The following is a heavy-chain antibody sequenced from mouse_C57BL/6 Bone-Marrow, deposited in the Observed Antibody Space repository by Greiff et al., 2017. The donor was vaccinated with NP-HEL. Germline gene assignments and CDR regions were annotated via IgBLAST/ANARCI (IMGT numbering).Heavy chain of an antibody. J-gene: IGHJ4*01. Sequence: EVQLVESGGGLVQPGGSPKLSCAASGFTFSDYGMAWVRQAPRKGPEWVAFISNLAYSIYYADTVTGRFTIYMGNAKNTLYLEMSSLRSEDTAMYYCARHRSQLRLRDAMDYWGQGTSVTVSS. CDR1: GFTFSDYG. CDR3: ARHRSQLRLRDAMDY. V-gene: IGHV5-15*01. CDR2: ISNLAYSI. D-gene: IGHD3-2*02.